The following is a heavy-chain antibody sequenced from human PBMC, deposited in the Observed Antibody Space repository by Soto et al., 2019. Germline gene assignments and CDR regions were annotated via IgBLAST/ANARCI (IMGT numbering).Heavy chain of an antibody. J-gene: IGHJ4*02. CDR2: LSGSGGSK. Sequence: EVQLVESGGGLVQHGGSLRLSCAASGFTFSSSAMSFVRHAQGTGLALVSALSGSGGSKYYEDSVKGRFTISRDNAKNKLYLQMNRLRAEDTAGYYCSKGGSSTARPYYFDYWGQGTLVTVSS. CDR1: GFTFSSSA. D-gene: IGHD1-26*01. V-gene: IGHV3-23*04. CDR3: SKGGSSTARPYYFDY.